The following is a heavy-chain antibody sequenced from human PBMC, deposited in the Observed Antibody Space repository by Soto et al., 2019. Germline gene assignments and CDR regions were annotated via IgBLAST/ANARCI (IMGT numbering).Heavy chain of an antibody. J-gene: IGHJ4*02. V-gene: IGHV3-30*18. D-gene: IGHD2-21*02. Sequence: QVQLVESGGGVVQPGRSLRLSCAASGFTFRSYGMHWVRQAPGKGLEWVAVISYDGRNKNYADSVRGRFTISRDNSKNTLYLQMNSLRAEDTAVYYCAKIGQINDCGGDCYVIDYWGQGTLVTVSS. CDR3: AKIGQINDCGGDCYVIDY. CDR1: GFTFRSYG. CDR2: ISYDGRNK.